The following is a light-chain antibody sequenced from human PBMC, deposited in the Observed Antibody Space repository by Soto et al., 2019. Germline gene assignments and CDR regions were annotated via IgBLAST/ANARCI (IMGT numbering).Light chain of an antibody. Sequence: EIVLTQSPGTLSLSPGEGATLSCTASQSVYNNYLAWHQQKPGQAPRLLISGASSRATGIPDRFSGSGSGTDFTLTISRLESEDFAVYYCQRYGSSPPHTFGQGTKLEIK. J-gene: IGKJ2*01. CDR3: QRYGSSPPHT. CDR1: QSVYNNY. CDR2: GAS. V-gene: IGKV3-20*01.